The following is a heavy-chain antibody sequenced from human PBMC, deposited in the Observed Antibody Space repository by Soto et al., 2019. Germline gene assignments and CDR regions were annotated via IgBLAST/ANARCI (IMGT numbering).Heavy chain of an antibody. CDR1: GFTFSSYS. V-gene: IGHV3-48*02. Sequence: GGSLRLSCAGSGFTFSSYSMNWVRQAPGEGLEWVSYISSSSSTIYYADSVKGRFTISRDNAKNSLYLQMNSLRDEDTAVYYCASPLPYGGSLGGDAFDIWGQGTMVTVSS. CDR3: ASPLPYGGSLGGDAFDI. D-gene: IGHD2-15*01. J-gene: IGHJ3*02. CDR2: ISSSSSTI.